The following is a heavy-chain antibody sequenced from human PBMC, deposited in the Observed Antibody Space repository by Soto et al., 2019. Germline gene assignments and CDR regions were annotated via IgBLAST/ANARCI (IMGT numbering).Heavy chain of an antibody. CDR3: ARDPWVGATHDYYYGMEV. V-gene: IGHV1-18*01. J-gene: IGHJ6*02. Sequence: ASVKVSCKGSGYTFTNYAMNWVRQAPGQGLEWMGWISAYTGNTNYAQKPQGRVTMTTDTSTSTAYMELRSLRSDDTAVYYCARDPWVGATHDYYYGMEVWGQGTTVTVSS. CDR2: ISAYTGNT. D-gene: IGHD1-26*01. CDR1: GYTFTNYA.